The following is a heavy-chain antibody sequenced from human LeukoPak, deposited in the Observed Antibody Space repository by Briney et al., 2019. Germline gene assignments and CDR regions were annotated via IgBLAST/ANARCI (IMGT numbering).Heavy chain of an antibody. CDR3: ARQVFDFWSGQTSKYYYYYMDV. Sequence: SVKVSCKASGGTFSSYTISWVRQAPGQGLEWMGRIIPILGIANYAQKFQGRVTITADKSTSTAYMELSSLRSEDTAVYYCARQVFDFWSGQTSKYYYYYMDVWGKGTTVTVPS. CDR1: GGTFSSYT. J-gene: IGHJ6*03. V-gene: IGHV1-69*02. CDR2: IIPILGIA. D-gene: IGHD3-3*01.